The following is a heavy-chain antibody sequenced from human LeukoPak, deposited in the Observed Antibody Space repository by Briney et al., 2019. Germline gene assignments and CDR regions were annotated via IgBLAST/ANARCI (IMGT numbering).Heavy chain of an antibody. Sequence: SVKVSCKASGGTFSSYAISWVRQAPGQGLEWMGGIIPIFGTANYAQKFQGRVTITTDESTSTAYMELSSLRSEDMAVYYCARVRDGSGSYYTNWFDPWGQGTLVTVSS. CDR1: GGTFSSYA. J-gene: IGHJ5*02. D-gene: IGHD3-10*01. CDR2: IIPIFGTA. CDR3: ARVRDGSGSYYTNWFDP. V-gene: IGHV1-69*05.